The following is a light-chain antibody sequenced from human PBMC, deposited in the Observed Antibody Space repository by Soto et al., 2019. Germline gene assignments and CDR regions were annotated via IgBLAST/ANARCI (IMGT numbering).Light chain of an antibody. CDR2: GNI. J-gene: IGLJ1*01. V-gene: IGLV1-40*01. CDR1: SSNIGAGYD. Sequence: QSVLTQPPSVSGAPGQRVTISCTGSSSNIGAGYDVHWYQQLPGTAPKLLIYGNINRPSGVPDRFSGSKSGTSAFLAITGLQAEDEADYYCQSHDSSLSGFVFGTGTKLTVL. CDR3: QSHDSSLSGFV.